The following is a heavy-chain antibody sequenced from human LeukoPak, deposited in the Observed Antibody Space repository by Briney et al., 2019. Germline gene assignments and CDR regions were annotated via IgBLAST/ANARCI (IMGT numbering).Heavy chain of an antibody. J-gene: IGHJ4*02. V-gene: IGHV3-7*04. D-gene: IGHD4-17*01. Sequence: GGSLGLSCAASGFTFSSYWMSWVRQAPGKGLEWVANIKRDGSEKYYVDSVKGRFTISRDNAKNSLYLQMNSLRAEEAAVYYCARGYGDSIHFDYWGQGTLVTVSS. CDR1: GFTFSSYW. CDR2: IKRDGSEK. CDR3: ARGYGDSIHFDY.